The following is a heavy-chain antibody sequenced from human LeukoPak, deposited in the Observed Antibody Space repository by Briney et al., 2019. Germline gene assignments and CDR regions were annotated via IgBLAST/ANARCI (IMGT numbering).Heavy chain of an antibody. CDR2: IYPGDSGP. Sequence: GESLKISCKVSGYRFTSYCIRWARQMPGKGLEWMGIIYPGDSGPTYSPSFQGQVTISVDKSINTAYLQWSSLQASDTAMYYCGMSGDRVPLQDDVFDVWGQGTMVTVST. CDR1: GYRFTSYC. J-gene: IGHJ3*01. CDR3: GMSGDRVPLQDDVFDV. V-gene: IGHV5-51*01. D-gene: IGHD1-26*01.